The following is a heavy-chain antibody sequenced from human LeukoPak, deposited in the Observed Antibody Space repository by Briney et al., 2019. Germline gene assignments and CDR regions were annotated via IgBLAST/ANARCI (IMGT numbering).Heavy chain of an antibody. V-gene: IGHV1-18*01. CDR1: GYTFTSYG. J-gene: IGHJ4*02. CDR2: ISAYNGNT. D-gene: IGHD6-19*01. Sequence: ASVKVSRKASGYTFTSYGISWVRQAPGQGLEWMGWISAYNGNTNYAQKLQGRVTMTTDTSTSTAYMELRSLRSDDTAVYYCARGARIAVAGVLGYFDYWGQGTLVTVSS. CDR3: ARGARIAVAGVLGYFDY.